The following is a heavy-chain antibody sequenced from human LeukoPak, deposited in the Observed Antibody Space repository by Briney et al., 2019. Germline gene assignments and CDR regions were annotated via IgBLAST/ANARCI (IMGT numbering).Heavy chain of an antibody. CDR3: ARVLRGYGDYGGL. J-gene: IGHJ4*02. D-gene: IGHD5-12*01. CDR1: RFTFSDYY. Sequence: GGSLRLSCAASRFTFSDYYMSWIRQTPGKGLEWVSYINGPGSDTVYTDSVRGRFTISRDNAKNSLYLQMNSLRAEDTAVYYCARVLRGYGDYGGLWGQGTLVTVSS. V-gene: IGHV3-11*05. CDR2: INGPGSDT.